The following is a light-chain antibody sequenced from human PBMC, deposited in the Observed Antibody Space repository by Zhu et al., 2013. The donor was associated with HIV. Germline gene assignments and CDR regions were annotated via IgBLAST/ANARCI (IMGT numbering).Light chain of an antibody. CDR2: GAS. V-gene: IGKV3-11*01. CDR3: QQRSDWPLT. CDR1: QSVTSY. Sequence: EIVLAQSPGTLSLSPGERATLSCRASQSVTSYLAWYQQKPGQAPRLLIFGASSRASGIPDRFSGSGSGTDFTLTISSLEPEDFAVYYCQQRSDWPLTFGGGTKVEI. J-gene: IGKJ4*01.